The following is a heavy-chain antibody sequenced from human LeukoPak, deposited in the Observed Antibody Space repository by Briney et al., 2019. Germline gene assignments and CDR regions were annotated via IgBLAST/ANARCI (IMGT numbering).Heavy chain of an antibody. Sequence: LGGSLRLSCAASGFTFSSYSMNWVRQAPGKGLEWASSISSSSSYIYYADSVKGRFTISRDNAKNSLYLQMNSLRAEDTAVYYCARDPISYYYDSSGYLKFPYYYGMDVWGQGTTVTVSS. CDR1: GFTFSSYS. CDR2: ISSSSSYI. CDR3: ARDPISYYYDSSGYLKFPYYYGMDV. D-gene: IGHD3-22*01. J-gene: IGHJ6*02. V-gene: IGHV3-21*01.